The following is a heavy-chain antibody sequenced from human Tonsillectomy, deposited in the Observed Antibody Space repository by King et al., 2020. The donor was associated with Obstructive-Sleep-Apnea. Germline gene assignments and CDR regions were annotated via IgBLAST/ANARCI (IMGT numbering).Heavy chain of an antibody. Sequence: VQLVESGGGVVQPGRSLRLSCAASGFTFSSYGMHWVRQAPGKGLEGVAVMSYDGSNRYYADSVKGRFTISRDNSKNTLYLQMNSLRAEDTAVYYCAKDQGTAMVTGPAYYYYHGMDVWGQGTTVTVS. J-gene: IGHJ6*02. CDR1: GFTFSSYG. CDR2: MSYDGSNR. V-gene: IGHV3-30*18. D-gene: IGHD5-18*01. CDR3: AKDQGTAMVTGPAYYYYHGMDV.